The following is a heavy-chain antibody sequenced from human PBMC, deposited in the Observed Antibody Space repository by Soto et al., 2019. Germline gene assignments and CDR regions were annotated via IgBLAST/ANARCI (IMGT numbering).Heavy chain of an antibody. CDR1: GYIFTSYG. Sequence: GASVKVSCKTSGYIFTSYGITWMRQAPGQGLEWMGGIIPRSATSNYAQKFQGRVTITADESTNTAYMELSSLRSEDTAVYYCAREGLVLVPTTVNSDYYYYAMDVWGQGTTVTVSS. CDR3: AREGLVLVPTTVNSDYYYYAMDV. J-gene: IGHJ6*02. CDR2: IIPRSATS. V-gene: IGHV1-69*13. D-gene: IGHD2-2*01.